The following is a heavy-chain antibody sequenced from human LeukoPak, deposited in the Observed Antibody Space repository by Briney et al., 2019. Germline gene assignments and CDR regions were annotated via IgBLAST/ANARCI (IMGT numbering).Heavy chain of an antibody. V-gene: IGHV3-21*01. Sequence: GGSLRLSCAASGFTFSSYSMNWVRQAPGKGLEWVSSISSSSSYMYYADSVKGRFTISRDNAKNSLYLQMNSLRAEDTAVYYCAREGSGYDYNFDYWGQGTLVTVSS. D-gene: IGHD5-12*01. CDR3: AREGSGYDYNFDY. CDR2: ISSSSSYM. J-gene: IGHJ4*02. CDR1: GFTFSSYS.